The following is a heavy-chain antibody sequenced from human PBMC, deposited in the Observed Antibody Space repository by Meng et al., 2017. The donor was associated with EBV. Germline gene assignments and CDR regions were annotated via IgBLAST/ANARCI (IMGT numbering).Heavy chain of an antibody. CDR3: ARAEIAAAGRLDY. Sequence: QGQLGQAGAEVKKPGSSVKVSCKASGGTFSSYAISWVRQAPGQGLEWMEGIIPIFGTANYAQKFQGRVTITADKSTSTAYMELSSLRSEDTAVYYCARAEIAAAGRLDYWGQGTLVTVSS. D-gene: IGHD6-13*01. CDR1: GGTFSSYA. J-gene: IGHJ4*02. V-gene: IGHV1-69*06. CDR2: IIPIFGTA.